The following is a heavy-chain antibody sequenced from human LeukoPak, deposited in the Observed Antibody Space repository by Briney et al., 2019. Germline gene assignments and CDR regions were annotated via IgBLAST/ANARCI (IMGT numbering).Heavy chain of an antibody. V-gene: IGHV4-34*01. Sequence: SETLSLTCAVYGGSFSHYYWSWIRQSPGVGLEWIGEINDSGTINYNPSLMSRVTISVDKSKNQFSLKLTSATAADTAVYYCARRWNYGRNYYIDVWGKGATVSVSS. CDR3: ARRWNYGRNYYIDV. CDR1: GGSFSHYY. J-gene: IGHJ6*03. CDR2: INDSGTI. D-gene: IGHD1-7*01.